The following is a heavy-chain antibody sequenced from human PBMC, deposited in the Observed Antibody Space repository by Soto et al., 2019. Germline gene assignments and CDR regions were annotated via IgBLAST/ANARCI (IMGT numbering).Heavy chain of an antibody. CDR2: IGTAGDT. CDR3: ARETYYYDSSGYYGYYFDY. V-gene: IGHV3-13*01. Sequence: EVQLVESGGGLVQPGGSLRLSCAASGFTFSSYDMHWVRQATGKGLEWVSAIGTAGDTYYPGSVKGRFTISRENAKNSLYLQMNSLRAEDTAVYYCARETYYYDSSGYYGYYFDYWAQGTLVTVSS. CDR1: GFTFSSYD. J-gene: IGHJ4*02. D-gene: IGHD3-22*01.